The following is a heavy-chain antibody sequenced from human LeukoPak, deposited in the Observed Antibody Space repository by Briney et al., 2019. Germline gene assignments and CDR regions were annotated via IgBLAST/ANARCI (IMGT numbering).Heavy chain of an antibody. J-gene: IGHJ4*02. CDR3: ARPQLPNYFGSGIHPLKY. Sequence: SETLSLTCAVYGGSFSGYSWSWIRQSPGKGLEWIGEINHSGGTNYNPSLKSRVTISVDTSKKQFSLKLSSVTAADTAVYYCARPQLPNYFGSGIHPLKYWGQGTLVTVSS. D-gene: IGHD3-10*01. CDR2: INHSGGT. V-gene: IGHV4-34*01. CDR1: GGSFSGYS.